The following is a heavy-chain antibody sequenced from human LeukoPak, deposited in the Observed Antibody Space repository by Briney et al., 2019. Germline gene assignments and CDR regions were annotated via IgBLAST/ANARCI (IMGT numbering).Heavy chain of an antibody. CDR2: ISSNGGST. CDR3: VKGMEDYDILTGVLDV. Sequence: PGGSLRLSCAASGFTFSGYSMNWVRQAPGKGLEYVSAISSNGGSTYYADSVKGRFTISRDNSKNTLYLQMSSLRAEDTAVYYCVKGMEDYDILTGVLDVWGQGTTVTVSS. CDR1: GFTFSGYS. V-gene: IGHV3-64D*06. D-gene: IGHD3-9*01. J-gene: IGHJ6*02.